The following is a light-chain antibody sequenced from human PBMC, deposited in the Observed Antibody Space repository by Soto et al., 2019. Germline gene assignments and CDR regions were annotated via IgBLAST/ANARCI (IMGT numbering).Light chain of an antibody. CDR3: QQRSNWPYT. Sequence: EIVLTQSPATLSLSPGERATLSCRASQSVSTYVAWYQHKPGQAPRLLIYDASNSASGIPARFSVRGSGTDFTLTISSLDPEDFAVYFCQQRSNWPYTFGQGTKLEIK. CDR1: QSVSTY. CDR2: DAS. J-gene: IGKJ2*01. V-gene: IGKV3-11*01.